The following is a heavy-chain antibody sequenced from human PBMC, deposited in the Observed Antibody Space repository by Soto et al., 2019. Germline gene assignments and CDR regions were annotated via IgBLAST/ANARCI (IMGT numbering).Heavy chain of an antibody. CDR1: GFTFSSYW. D-gene: IGHD6-6*01. J-gene: IGHJ4*02. Sequence: EVRLVESGGGLVQPGGSQRLSCAASGFTFSSYWVSWVRQAPGKGLEWVANINPDGGAKYYVDSVKGRFTISRDNAKNSLYLQMNSLRAEDTAVYYCARNSLLEAQGHWGQGTLVTVSS. CDR2: INPDGGAK. V-gene: IGHV3-7*05. CDR3: ARNSLLEAQGH.